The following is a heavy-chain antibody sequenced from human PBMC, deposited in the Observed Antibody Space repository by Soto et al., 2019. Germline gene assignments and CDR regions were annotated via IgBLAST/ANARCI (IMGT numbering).Heavy chain of an antibody. D-gene: IGHD5-12*01. Sequence: PGESLKISCKGSGYSFTSYWISWVRQMPGKGLEWMGRIDPSDSYTNYSPSFQGHVTISADKSISTAYLQWSSLKASDTAMYYCARLEIAGLRSPYYYYYGMDVWGQGTTVTVSS. CDR1: GYSFTSYW. CDR3: ARLEIAGLRSPYYYYYGMDV. V-gene: IGHV5-10-1*01. CDR2: IDPSDSYT. J-gene: IGHJ6*02.